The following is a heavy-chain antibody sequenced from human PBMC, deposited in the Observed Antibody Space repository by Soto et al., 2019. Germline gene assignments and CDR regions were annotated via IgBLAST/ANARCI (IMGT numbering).Heavy chain of an antibody. Sequence: QVQLVESGGGVVQPGRSLRLSCAASGFTFSSYGMHWVRQAPGKGLEWVAVIWYDGSNKYYADSVKDRFTISRDNSKNTLYLQMNSLRAEDTAVYYCARGLAWGFGELIPWGQGTLVTVSS. D-gene: IGHD3-10*01. CDR2: IWYDGSNK. CDR1: GFTFSSYG. V-gene: IGHV3-33*01. CDR3: ARGLAWGFGELIP. J-gene: IGHJ5*02.